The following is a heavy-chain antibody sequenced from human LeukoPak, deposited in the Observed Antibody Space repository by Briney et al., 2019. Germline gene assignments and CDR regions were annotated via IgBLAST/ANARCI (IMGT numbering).Heavy chain of an antibody. CDR3: AKYSDDYVWGTYRLMNFDY. J-gene: IGHJ4*02. V-gene: IGHV3-23*01. CDR2: ISGSGGRT. D-gene: IGHD3-16*02. Sequence: PGGSLRLSCAASGFTFSSYAMSWVRQAPGKGLEWVSGISGSGGRTHYADSVKGRFTISRDNSKNTLYLQMNSLRAEDTAVYYCAKYSDDYVWGTYRLMNFDYWGQGTLVSVSS. CDR1: GFTFSSYA.